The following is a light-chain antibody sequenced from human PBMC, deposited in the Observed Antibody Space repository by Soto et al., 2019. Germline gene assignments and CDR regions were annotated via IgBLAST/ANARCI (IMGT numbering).Light chain of an antibody. J-gene: IGKJ1*01. CDR1: QSVSSY. Sequence: VMTQSPATLSLSPGERATLSCRASQSVSSYLAWYQQKPGQAPRLLIYDASNRATGIPARFSGSGSGTDFTLTISSLEPEDFAVYYCQQRSNWPWTFGQGTKVDIK. CDR3: QQRSNWPWT. V-gene: IGKV3-11*01. CDR2: DAS.